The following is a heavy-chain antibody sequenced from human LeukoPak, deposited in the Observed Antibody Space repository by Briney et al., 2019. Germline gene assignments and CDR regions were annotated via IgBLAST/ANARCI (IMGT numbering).Heavy chain of an antibody. CDR3: TSGGDCRTTSCYTD. J-gene: IGHJ4*02. CDR1: GFTFSKAW. D-gene: IGHD2-2*02. V-gene: IGHV3-15*01. CDR2: IKSKSDGGTT. Sequence: GGSLRLSCAASGFTFSKAWMSWVRQAPGRGLEWVGRIKSKSDGGTTDYAAPVKGRFTISRDDSKNTLYLHMDSLKTEDTAVYYCTSGGDCRTTSCYTDWGQGTLVTVSS.